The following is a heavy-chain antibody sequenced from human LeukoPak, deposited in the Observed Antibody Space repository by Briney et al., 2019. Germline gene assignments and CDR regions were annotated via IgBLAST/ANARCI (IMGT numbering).Heavy chain of an antibody. D-gene: IGHD1-26*01. CDR1: GFTFSSYG. Sequence: GGSLRLSCAASGFTFSSYGMHWVRQAPGKGLEWVAVISYDGSNKYYADSVKGRFTISRDNSKNTVYLQMNSLRVEDTAVYYCARSVLSAYDAFDIWGQGTMVTVSS. V-gene: IGHV3-30*03. CDR3: ARSVLSAYDAFDI. CDR2: ISYDGSNK. J-gene: IGHJ3*02.